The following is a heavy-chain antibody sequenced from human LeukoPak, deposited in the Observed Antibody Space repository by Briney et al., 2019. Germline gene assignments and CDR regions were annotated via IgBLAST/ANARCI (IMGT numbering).Heavy chain of an antibody. CDR2: INPNSVGT. CDR1: GYTFTCYY. V-gene: IGHV1-2*06. Sequence: ASVKVSCKASGYTFTCYYMHWVRQAPGQGLEWMGRINPNSVGTNYAHKFQGRVTMTRDTSISTAYMELSRLRSDDTAVYYCARVHPQRVRTWYFDLWGRGTLVTVSS. CDR3: ARVHPQRVRTWYFDL. D-gene: IGHD3-10*01. J-gene: IGHJ2*01.